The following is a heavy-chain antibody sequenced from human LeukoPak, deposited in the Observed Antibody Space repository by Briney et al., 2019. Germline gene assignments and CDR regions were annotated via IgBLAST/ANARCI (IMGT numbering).Heavy chain of an antibody. J-gene: IGHJ6*02. CDR3: ASDSSGYWNYYYGMDV. D-gene: IGHD3-22*01. CDR2: IYYSGNT. Sequence: SSDTLSLTCTVSGGSISSGGYDWSWIRQHPGTGLEWIGYIYYSGNTNYNPSLKSRVTISADTSKNQFSLKLSSVTAADTAVYYCASDSSGYWNYYYGMDVWGQGTTVTVSS. V-gene: IGHV4-31*03. CDR1: GGSISSGGYD.